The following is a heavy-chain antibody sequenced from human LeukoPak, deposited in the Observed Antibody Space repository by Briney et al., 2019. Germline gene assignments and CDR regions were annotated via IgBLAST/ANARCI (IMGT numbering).Heavy chain of an antibody. V-gene: IGHV3-9*03. CDR3: AKDRDYGGNSYDAFDI. J-gene: IGHJ3*02. Sequence: PGGSLRLSCAASGFTFDDYAMHWVRQAPGKGLEWVSGISWNSGSIGYADSVKGRFTISRDNAKNSLYLQMNSLRAEDMALYYCAKDRDYGGNSYDAFDIWGQGTMVTVSS. D-gene: IGHD4-23*01. CDR2: ISWNSGSI. CDR1: GFTFDDYA.